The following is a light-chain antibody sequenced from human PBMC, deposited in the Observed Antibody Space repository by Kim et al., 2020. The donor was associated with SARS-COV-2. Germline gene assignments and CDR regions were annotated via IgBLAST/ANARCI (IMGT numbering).Light chain of an antibody. V-gene: IGKV1-33*01. Sequence: ASVGDRVTITCQTSQDISNYLNWYQQKPGRAPNLLFYDASNLETGVPSRFSGSGSGTDFTFTISSLQPEDIATYYCQQYDNLPITFGRGTRLEIK. J-gene: IGKJ5*01. CDR1: QDISNY. CDR3: QQYDNLPIT. CDR2: DAS.